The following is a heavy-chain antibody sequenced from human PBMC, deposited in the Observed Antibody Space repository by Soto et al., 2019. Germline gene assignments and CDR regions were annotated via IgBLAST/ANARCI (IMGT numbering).Heavy chain of an antibody. CDR1: GFIFGNHG. Sequence: GGSLRLPCAASGFIFGNHGMTWVRQAPGRALERVSTINANAIDTHYADSVKGRFTISRDNSRSTLDLQMNSLGPKDTAIYYCVSWVSAHFDHWGPGTRVTVSS. J-gene: IGHJ4*02. D-gene: IGHD2-8*01. CDR3: VSWVSAHFDH. CDR2: INANAIDT. V-gene: IGHV3-23*01.